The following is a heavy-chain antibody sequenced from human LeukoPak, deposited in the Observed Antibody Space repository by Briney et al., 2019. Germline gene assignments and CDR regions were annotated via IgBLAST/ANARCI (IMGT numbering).Heavy chain of an antibody. CDR1: GASISSYY. V-gene: IGHV4-4*07. D-gene: IGHD6-19*01. J-gene: IGHJ5*02. Sequence: SETLSLTCTVSGASISSYYWSWIRQPAGKGLEWIGRIYTSGSTNYNPSLKSRVTMSVDTSKNQFSLKLTSVTAADTAIYYCARQKGGSSGWINWFDPWGQGILVTVSS. CDR3: ARQKGGSSGWINWFDP. CDR2: IYTSGST.